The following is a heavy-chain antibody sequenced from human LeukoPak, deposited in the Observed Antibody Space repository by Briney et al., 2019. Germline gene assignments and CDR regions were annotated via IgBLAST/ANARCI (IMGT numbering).Heavy chain of an antibody. J-gene: IGHJ4*02. V-gene: IGHV1-2*06. CDR3: AREVSGDPGGY. CDR1: GYSFTSNY. D-gene: IGHD7-27*01. Sequence: ASVKVSCKASGYSFTSNYIHWVRQAPGQGLEWMGRINPNSGGTNYAQKFQGRVTMTRDTSISTAYMELSRLRSDDTAVYYCAREVSGDPGGYWGQGTLVTVSS. CDR2: INPNSGGT.